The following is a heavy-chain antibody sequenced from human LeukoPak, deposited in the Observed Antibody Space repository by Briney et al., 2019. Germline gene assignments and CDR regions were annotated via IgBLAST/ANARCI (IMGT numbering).Heavy chain of an antibody. CDR2: TSYGGGA. V-gene: IGHV4-31*03. Sequence: SETLSLTCTVSGASVSRGGYYWSWVRQHPGKGLEWIGFTSYGGGAYYNPSLMSRITMSVDPSQNQFSLKMRDVTAADTAVYFCATAEWENFYFDSWGQGALVAVTS. CDR3: ATAEWENFYFDS. CDR1: GASVSRGGYY. D-gene: IGHD1-26*01. J-gene: IGHJ4*02.